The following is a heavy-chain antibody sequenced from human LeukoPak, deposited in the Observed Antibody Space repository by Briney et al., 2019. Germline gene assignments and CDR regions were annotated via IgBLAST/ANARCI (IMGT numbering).Heavy chain of an antibody. CDR1: GGSTSSSTYY. J-gene: IGHJ5*02. CDR3: ARGYSSSWNFNWFDP. V-gene: IGHV4-39*07. Sequence: SETLSLTCTVSGGSTSSSTYYWGWIRQPPGKGPEWIGNIYHSGSTFYNPSLKSRVTISVDTSKNQFSLKLSSVTAADTAVYYCARGYSSSWNFNWFDPWGQGTLVTVSS. D-gene: IGHD6-13*01. CDR2: IYHSGST.